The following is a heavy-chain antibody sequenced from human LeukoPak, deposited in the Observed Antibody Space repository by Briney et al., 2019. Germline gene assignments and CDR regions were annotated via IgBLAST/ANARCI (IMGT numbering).Heavy chain of an antibody. Sequence: NPSETLSLTCTVSGGSISSSSYYWGWIRQPPGKGLEWIGNINYSGSTYYNPSLKSRVTISVDTSKNQFSLKLSSVTAADTAVYYCARERLRAFDYWGQGTLVTVSS. J-gene: IGHJ4*02. CDR3: ARERLRAFDY. D-gene: IGHD4-17*01. V-gene: IGHV4-39*07. CDR1: GGSISSSSYY. CDR2: INYSGST.